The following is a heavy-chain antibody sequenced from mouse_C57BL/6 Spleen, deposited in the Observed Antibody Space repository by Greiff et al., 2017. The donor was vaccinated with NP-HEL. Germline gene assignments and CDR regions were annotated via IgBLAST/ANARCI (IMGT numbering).Heavy chain of an antibody. CDR3: ARQDYCGGHHWYFDV. V-gene: IGHV5-6*02. CDR2: ISSGGSYT. D-gene: IGHD1-1*01. CDR1: GFTFSSYG. Sequence: DVMLVESGGDLVKPGGSLKLSCAASGFTFSSYGMSWVRQTPDKRLEWVATISSGGSYTYYPDSVKGRFTISRANAKNTLYLQMSSLKSEDTAMYYCARQDYCGGHHWYFDVWGTGTTVTVAS. J-gene: IGHJ1*03.